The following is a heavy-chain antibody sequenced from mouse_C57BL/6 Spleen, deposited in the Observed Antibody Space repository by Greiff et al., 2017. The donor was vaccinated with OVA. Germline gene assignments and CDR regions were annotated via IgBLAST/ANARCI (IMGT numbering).Heavy chain of an antibody. V-gene: IGHV1-52*01. D-gene: IGHD5-5*01. CDR3: ARHYPAAFDY. CDR1: GYTFTSYW. Sequence: QVQLQQPGAELVRPGSSVKLSCKASGYTFTSYWMHWVKQRPIQGLEWIGNIDPSDSETHYNQKFKDKAPLTVDKSSSTAYLQLSSLTSEDSAVYYCARHYPAAFDYWGQGTSVTVSA. CDR2: IDPSDSET. J-gene: IGHJ4*01.